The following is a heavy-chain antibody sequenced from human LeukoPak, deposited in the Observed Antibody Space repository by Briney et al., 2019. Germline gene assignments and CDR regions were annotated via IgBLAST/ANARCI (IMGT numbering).Heavy chain of an antibody. CDR2: IKQDGSEK. D-gene: IGHD3-3*01. Sequence: GGSLRLSCAASGFTFSSYTMNWVRQPPGKGLEWVANIKQDGSEKYYVDSVKGRFTISRDNAKNSLYLQMNSLRAEDTAVYYCARSPYDFWSHPTDWGQGTLVTVSS. J-gene: IGHJ4*02. CDR1: GFTFSSYT. V-gene: IGHV3-7*01. CDR3: ARSPYDFWSHPTD.